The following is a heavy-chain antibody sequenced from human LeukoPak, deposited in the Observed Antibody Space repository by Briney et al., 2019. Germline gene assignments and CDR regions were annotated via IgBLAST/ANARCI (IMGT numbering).Heavy chain of an antibody. CDR3: ARVELLWFGELAEYFDY. Sequence: LSLTCTVSGGSISTSNYYWGWIRQAPGKGLEWVSYISSSGSTIYYADSVKGRFTISRDNAKNSLYLQMNSLRAEDTAVYYCARVELLWFGELAEYFDYWGQGTLVTVSS. CDR1: GGSISTSNYY. D-gene: IGHD3-10*01. CDR2: ISSSGSTI. V-gene: IGHV3-11*04. J-gene: IGHJ4*02.